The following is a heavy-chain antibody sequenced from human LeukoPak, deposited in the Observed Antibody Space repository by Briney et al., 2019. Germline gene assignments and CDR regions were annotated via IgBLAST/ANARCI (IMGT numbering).Heavy chain of an antibody. D-gene: IGHD4-11*01. CDR3: AREGGMTTVTTDWFDP. CDR1: GYSISSGYY. V-gene: IGHV4-38-2*02. J-gene: IGHJ5*02. Sequence: SETLSLTCSVSGYSISSGYYWGWIRQPPGKGLEWIGSIYHSGSTYYNPSLKSRVTISVDTSKNQFSLELSSVTAADTAVYYCAREGGMTTVTTDWFDPWGQGTLVAVSS. CDR2: IYHSGST.